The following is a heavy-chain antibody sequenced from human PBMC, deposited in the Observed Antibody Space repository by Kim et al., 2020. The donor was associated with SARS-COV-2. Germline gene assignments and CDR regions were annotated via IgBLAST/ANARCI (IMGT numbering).Heavy chain of an antibody. Sequence: GGSLRLSCAASGFTFAPHWMHWVRQAPGKGLEWVSRVNHDGRDTTYADSVKGRFTISRDNAKNTVELRLESLRADDTAIYYCVRDIRNNGCPTFDPWGQGTLVTVSS. V-gene: IGHV3-74*01. D-gene: IGHD2-8*01. CDR2: VNHDGRDT. CDR1: GFTFAPHW. CDR3: VRDIRNNGCPTFDP. J-gene: IGHJ5*02.